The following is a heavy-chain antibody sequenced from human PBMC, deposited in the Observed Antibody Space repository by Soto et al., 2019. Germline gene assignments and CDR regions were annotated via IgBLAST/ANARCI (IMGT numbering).Heavy chain of an antibody. V-gene: IGHV3-23*01. CDR1: GFTFSNYA. CDR2: ISGSGEMT. Sequence: EVQLWESGGGLVQPGGSLRLSCAASGFTFSNYAMSWVRQAPGKGLEWVSSISGSGEMTHYADSVKGRFTISRDNAKNTLYLQMESLRAEDTALYYCARSEMTYNWNDWGQGALVTVSS. CDR3: ARSEMTYNWND. D-gene: IGHD1-20*01. J-gene: IGHJ4*02.